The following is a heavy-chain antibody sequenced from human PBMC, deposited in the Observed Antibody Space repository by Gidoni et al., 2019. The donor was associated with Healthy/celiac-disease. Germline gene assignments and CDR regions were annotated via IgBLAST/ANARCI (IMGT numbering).Heavy chain of an antibody. D-gene: IGHD3-22*01. V-gene: IGHV3-73*01. CDR3: TSPIRGYYYGDY. J-gene: IGHJ4*02. CDR2: IRSKANGYAT. CDR1: GFTFSGSA. Sequence: EVQLVESGGGLVQPGGSLILSCAASGFTFSGSAMHWVRQASGKGLEWVGRIRSKANGYATAYAASAKGRFTISRDDSKNTAYLQMNSLKTEDTAVYYCTSPIRGYYYGDYWGQGTLVTVSS.